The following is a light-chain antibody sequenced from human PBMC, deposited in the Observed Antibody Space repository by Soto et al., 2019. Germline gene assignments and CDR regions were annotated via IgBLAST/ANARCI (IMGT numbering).Light chain of an antibody. CDR2: GAS. CDR1: QSVSSN. CDR3: QQYNNWPPLVT. J-gene: IGKJ3*01. V-gene: IGKV3-15*01. Sequence: EIVMTQSPATLSVSPGERATLSCRASQSVSSNLAWYQQKPGQAPRLLIYGASTRATGIPARFSGSGSGTEFTLTLSRLQSEDFAVYSCQQYNNWPPLVTFGPGTKVDIK.